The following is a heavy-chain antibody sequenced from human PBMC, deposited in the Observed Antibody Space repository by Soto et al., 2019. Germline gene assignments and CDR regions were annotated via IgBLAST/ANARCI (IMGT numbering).Heavy chain of an antibody. CDR1: GYTFTGYY. D-gene: IGHD3-10*01. J-gene: IGHJ6*02. CDR3: ATVGMVRGAYYYSYGLDV. V-gene: IGHV1-2*04. CDR2: INPNSGGT. Sequence: ASVKVSCKASGYTFTGYYMHWVRQAPGQGLEWMGWINPNSGGTNYAQKFQGWVTMTRDTSISTAYMELSRLRSEDTAVYYCATVGMVRGAYYYSYGLDVWGQGTTVTVSS.